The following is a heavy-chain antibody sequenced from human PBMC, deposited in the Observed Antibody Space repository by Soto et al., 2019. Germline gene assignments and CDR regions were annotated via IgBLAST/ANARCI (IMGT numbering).Heavy chain of an antibody. CDR3: ARDGAMVRGDGGDYYYGMDV. Sequence: SVKVSCKAPGGTFSSYAISWVRQAPGQGLEWMGGIIPIFGTANYAQKFQGRVTITADESTSTAYMELSSLRSEDTAVYYCARDGAMVRGDGGDYYYGMDVWGQGTTVTVSS. J-gene: IGHJ6*02. CDR1: GGTFSSYA. D-gene: IGHD3-10*01. V-gene: IGHV1-69*13. CDR2: IIPIFGTA.